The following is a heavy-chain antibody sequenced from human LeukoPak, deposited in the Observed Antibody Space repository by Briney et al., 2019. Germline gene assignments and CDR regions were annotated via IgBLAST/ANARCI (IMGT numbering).Heavy chain of an antibody. CDR2: IIPIFGTA. Sequence: GASVKVSCKASGGTFSSYAISWVRQAPGQGLEWMGGIIPIFGTANYAQKFQGRVTITTDESTSTAYVELSSLRSEDTAVYYCARGPELERFDYWGQGTLVTVSS. CDR1: GGTFSSYA. D-gene: IGHD1-1*01. J-gene: IGHJ4*02. CDR3: ARGPELERFDY. V-gene: IGHV1-69*05.